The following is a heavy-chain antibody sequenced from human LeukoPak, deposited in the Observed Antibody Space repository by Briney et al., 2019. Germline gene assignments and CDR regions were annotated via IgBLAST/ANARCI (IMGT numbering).Heavy chain of an antibody. CDR1: GYTFTGYY. CDR2: IIPIFGTA. J-gene: IGHJ6*03. Sequence: ASVKVSCKASGYTFTGYYMHWVRQAPGQGLEWMGGIIPIFGTANYAQKFQGRVTITADKSTSTAYMELSSLRSEDTAVYYCARGYYYYMDVWGKGTTVTISS. CDR3: ARGYYYYMDV. V-gene: IGHV1-69*06.